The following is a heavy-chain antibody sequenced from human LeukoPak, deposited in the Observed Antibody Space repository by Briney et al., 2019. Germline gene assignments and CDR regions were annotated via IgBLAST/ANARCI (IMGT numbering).Heavy chain of an antibody. CDR2: MYSSGRT. V-gene: IGHV4-61*02. D-gene: IGHD3-22*01. J-gene: IGHJ4*02. CDR1: GGSISSGSYY. Sequence: SETLSLTCTVSGGSISSGSYYWSWTRQPAGKGLEWIGRMYSSGRTDYNPSLKSRVTMSVDMSTNQFSLKLSSVTAADTAVYYCARAGDSSGYEYYFDYWGQGTLVTVSS. CDR3: ARAGDSSGYEYYFDY.